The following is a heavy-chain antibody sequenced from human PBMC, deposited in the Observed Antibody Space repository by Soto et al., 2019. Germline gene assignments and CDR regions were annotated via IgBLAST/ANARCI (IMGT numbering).Heavy chain of an antibody. Sequence: NPSETLSLTCDVSGDSISTYYWSWIRQPPGKGLEWIGYVYYSGSTLYNPSLESRVTMLIDMSKKQVSLKLTSVIAADTAVYYCARTRMIESWIDYWGHGTLVTVSS. CDR3: ARTRMIESWIDY. D-gene: IGHD2-21*01. J-gene: IGHJ4*01. V-gene: IGHV4-59*01. CDR1: GDSISTYY. CDR2: VYYSGST.